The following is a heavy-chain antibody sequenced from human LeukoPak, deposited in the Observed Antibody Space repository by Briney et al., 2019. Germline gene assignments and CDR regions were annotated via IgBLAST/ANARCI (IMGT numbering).Heavy chain of an antibody. CDR3: ASLTVAGGFDY. CDR2: ISWNSGSI. CDR1: GFTFADYA. Sequence: GRSLRLSCAASGFTFADYAMHWVRQAPGKGLEWVSGISWNSGSIGYADSVKGRFTISRDNAKNSLYLQMNSLRAEDTALYYCASLTVAGGFDYWGQGTLVTVSS. J-gene: IGHJ4*02. V-gene: IGHV3-9*01. D-gene: IGHD6-19*01.